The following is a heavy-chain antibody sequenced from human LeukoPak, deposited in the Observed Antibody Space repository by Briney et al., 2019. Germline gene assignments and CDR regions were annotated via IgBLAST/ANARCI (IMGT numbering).Heavy chain of an antibody. CDR2: ISGSGGST. Sequence: GGSLRLSCAASGFTFSSYAMSWVRQAPGKGLEWVSAISGSGGSTYHADSVKGRFTISRDNSKNTLYLQMNSLRAEDTAVYYCAKLGQYQLLYFDYWGQGTLVTVSS. V-gene: IGHV3-23*01. J-gene: IGHJ4*02. CDR1: GFTFSSYA. CDR3: AKLGQYQLLYFDY. D-gene: IGHD2-2*01.